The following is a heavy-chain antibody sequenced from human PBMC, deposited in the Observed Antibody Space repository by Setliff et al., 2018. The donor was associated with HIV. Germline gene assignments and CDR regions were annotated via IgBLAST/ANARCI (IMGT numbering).Heavy chain of an antibody. J-gene: IGHJ6*03. CDR2: INPNSGGT. CDR3: ARDSSFNMDV. Sequence: GASVKVSCKASGYTFTGYYMHWVRQAPGQGLEWMGRINPNSGGTNYAQKFQGRVTMTKDTSTSTAYMELRSLRSDDTAVYYCARDSSFNMDVWGKGTTVTVSS. CDR1: GYTFTGYY. V-gene: IGHV1-2*06.